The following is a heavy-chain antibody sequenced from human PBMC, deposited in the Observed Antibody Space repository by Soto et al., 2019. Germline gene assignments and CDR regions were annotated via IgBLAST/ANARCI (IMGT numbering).Heavy chain of an antibody. Sequence: SETLSLTCTVSGGSISSSSYYWGWIRQPPGKGLEWIGSISYSGSTYYNPSLKSRVTMSVDTSKNQFSLKLTSVTAADTAVYYCARRRYSIGWSTNWFDPWGQGTLVTVSS. J-gene: IGHJ5*02. CDR2: ISYSGST. V-gene: IGHV4-39*01. CDR1: GGSISSSSYY. D-gene: IGHD6-19*01. CDR3: ARRRYSIGWSTNWFDP.